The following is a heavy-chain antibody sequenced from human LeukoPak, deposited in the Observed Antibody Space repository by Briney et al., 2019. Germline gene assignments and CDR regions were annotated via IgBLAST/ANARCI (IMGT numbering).Heavy chain of an antibody. CDR1: GFTFSGSA. CDR2: IRSKANSYAT. Sequence: GGSLRLSCAASGFTFSGSAMHWVRQASGKGLEWVGRIRSKANSYATAYAASVKGRFTISRDDSRNTAYLQMNSLKTEDTAVYYCTGKTYYYDSSGYYYFDYWGQGTLVTVSS. CDR3: TGKTYYYDSSGYYYFDY. V-gene: IGHV3-73*01. D-gene: IGHD3-22*01. J-gene: IGHJ4*02.